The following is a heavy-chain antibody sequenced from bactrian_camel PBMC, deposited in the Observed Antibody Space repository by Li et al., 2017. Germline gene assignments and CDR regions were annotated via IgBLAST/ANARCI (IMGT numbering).Heavy chain of an antibody. CDR1: TATYRPNC. Sequence: HVQLVESGGGSVETGGSLKLSCTSPTATYRPNCMGWFRQAPGKEREAVAAIRAGDGRTYYADSVKGRFTISRDNAKNTVYLQMNSLKPEDTAVYYCVRYMENYAGDYWGQGTQVTVS. D-gene: IGHD1*01. J-gene: IGHJ4*01. V-gene: IGHV3S54*01. CDR2: IRAGDGRT. CDR3: VRYMENYAGDY.